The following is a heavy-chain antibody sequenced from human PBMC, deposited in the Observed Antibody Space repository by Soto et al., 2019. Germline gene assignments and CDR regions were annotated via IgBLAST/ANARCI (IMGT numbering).Heavy chain of an antibody. J-gene: IGHJ6*02. Sequence: QVQLVQSGAEVKKPGASVKVSCKASGYTFTSYDINWVRQATGQGLEWMGWMNPNTGNTGYAQKFQGRVTMTRNTSISTAYMELSSLRSEDTAVYYCARGGVGLDPYYYYGMDVWGQGTTVTVSS. CDR1: GYTFTSYD. CDR3: ARGGVGLDPYYYYGMDV. CDR2: MNPNTGNT. D-gene: IGHD3-10*01. V-gene: IGHV1-8*01.